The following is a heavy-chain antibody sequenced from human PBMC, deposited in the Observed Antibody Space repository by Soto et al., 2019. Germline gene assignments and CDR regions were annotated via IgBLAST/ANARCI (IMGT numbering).Heavy chain of an antibody. D-gene: IGHD3-3*01. J-gene: IGHJ4*02. V-gene: IGHV4-30-4*01. CDR1: GCSISSGDYY. CDR2: IYYSGST. CDR3: ARENYDFWSGYYTSYFDY. Sequence: PXETLSLTFTVAGCSISSGDYYWSWIRQPRGKGLEWIGYIYYSGSTYYNPSLKSRVTISVDTSKNQFSLKLSSVTAADTAVYYCARENYDFWSGYYTSYFDYWGQGTLVTVSS.